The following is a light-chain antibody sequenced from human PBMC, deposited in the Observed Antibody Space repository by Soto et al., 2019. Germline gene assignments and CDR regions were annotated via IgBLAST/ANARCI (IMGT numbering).Light chain of an antibody. Sequence: QSALTQPRSVSGSPGQSVTISCTGTSSDVGGYNHVSWYQHHPGKAPKLMISNVSTRPSGVPDRFSGSKSGNTASLTISGLQTEDEGDYYCCSYAGSYTWVFGGGTQLTVL. V-gene: IGLV2-11*01. CDR1: SSDVGGYNH. CDR2: NVS. J-gene: IGLJ3*02. CDR3: CSYAGSYTWV.